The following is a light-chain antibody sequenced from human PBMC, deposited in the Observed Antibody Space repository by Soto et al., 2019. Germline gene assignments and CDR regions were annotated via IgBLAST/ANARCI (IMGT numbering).Light chain of an antibody. Sequence: QSALTQPASVSWSPGQSITISCTGTSGDIGSYNRVSWYQQHPGKAPKLIIYEVTDRPSGVSNRFSGSKSGNTASLTISGLQAEDEAEYYGSSYTNINTRACVFGTGTKGTVL. J-gene: IGLJ1*01. V-gene: IGLV2-14*01. CDR2: EVT. CDR1: SGDIGSYNR. CDR3: SSYTNINTRACV.